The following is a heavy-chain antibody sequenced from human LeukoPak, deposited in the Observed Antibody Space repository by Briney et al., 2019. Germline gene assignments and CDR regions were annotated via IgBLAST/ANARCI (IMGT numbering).Heavy chain of an antibody. V-gene: IGHV3-48*04. Sequence: SGGSLRLSCAASGFTFSSYSMNWVRQAPGKGLEWVSYISSSSSTIYYADSVKGRFTISRDNAKNSLYLQMNSLRAEDTAVYYCARVNGPDDSSGYPHPEDAFDIWGQGTMVTVSS. CDR2: ISSSSSTI. D-gene: IGHD3-22*01. CDR1: GFTFSSYS. CDR3: ARVNGPDDSSGYPHPEDAFDI. J-gene: IGHJ3*02.